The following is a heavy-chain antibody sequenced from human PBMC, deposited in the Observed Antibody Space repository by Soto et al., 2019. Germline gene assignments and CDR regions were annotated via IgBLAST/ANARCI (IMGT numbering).Heavy chain of an antibody. D-gene: IGHD3-3*01. V-gene: IGHV3-30*18. Sequence: GGSLRLSCAASGFTFSSYGMHWVRQAPGKGLEWVAVISYDGSNKYYADSVKGRFSISRDNSKNTLYLQMNSLRAEDTAVYYCAKVGSVRFLEWLGHDYWGKGTLVTDSS. J-gene: IGHJ4*02. CDR1: GFTFSSYG. CDR2: ISYDGSNK. CDR3: AKVGSVRFLEWLGHDY.